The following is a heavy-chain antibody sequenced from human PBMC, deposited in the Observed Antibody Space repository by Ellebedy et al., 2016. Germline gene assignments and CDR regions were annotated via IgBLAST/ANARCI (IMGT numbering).Heavy chain of an antibody. V-gene: IGHV3-23*01. CDR2: ISGGGDAT. J-gene: IGHJ4*02. Sequence: GGSLRLSXVASGFPFRNFFMSWVRQAPGEGLEWVSTISGGGDATFSADSVKGRFTISRDNFRNTLYLQMNSLRVEDTAIYYCREGHYSNVWGQGTLVTVSS. D-gene: IGHD5-24*01. CDR1: GFPFRNFF. CDR3: REGHYSNV.